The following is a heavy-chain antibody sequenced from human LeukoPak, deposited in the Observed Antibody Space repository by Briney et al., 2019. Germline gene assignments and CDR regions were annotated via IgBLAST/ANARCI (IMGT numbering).Heavy chain of an antibody. V-gene: IGHV3-43*02. CDR3: AKDLTTVGSPWFDP. CDR2: INGDGTTT. D-gene: IGHD4-11*01. Sequence: GGSLRLSCAASGFAFDNYAMHWIRQAPGKGLEWVSLINGDGTTTYHAESVKGRFTVSRDNSKNSLFLQMNGLRSEDTAFYYCAKDLTTVGSPWFDPWGQGTLVTVSS. CDR1: GFAFDNYA. J-gene: IGHJ5*02.